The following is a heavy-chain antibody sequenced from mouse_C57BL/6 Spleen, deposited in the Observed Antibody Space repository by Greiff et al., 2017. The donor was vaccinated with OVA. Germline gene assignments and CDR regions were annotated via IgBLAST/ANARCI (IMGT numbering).Heavy chain of an antibody. J-gene: IGHJ2*01. D-gene: IGHD4-1*01. CDR1: GFTFSDFY. CDR3: ARDAPLGGYFDY. Sequence: EVQGVESGGGLVQSGRSLRLSCATSGFTFSDFYMEWVRQAPGKGLEWIAASRNKANDYTTEYSASVKGRFIVSRDTSQSILYLQMNALRAEDTAIYYCARDAPLGGYFDYWGQGTTLTVSS. V-gene: IGHV7-1*01. CDR2: SRNKANDYTT.